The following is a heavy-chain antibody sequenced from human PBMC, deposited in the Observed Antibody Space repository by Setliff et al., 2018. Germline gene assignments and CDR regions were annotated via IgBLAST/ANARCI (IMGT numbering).Heavy chain of an antibody. CDR1: GFTFDDYA. CDR2: ISWDGGST. J-gene: IGHJ2*01. Sequence: PGGSLRLSCAASGFTFDDYAMHWVRQAPGKGLEWVSLISWDGGSTYYADSVKGRFTISRDNSKNSLYLQMNSLRAEDTALYYCATTWSERYFDLWGRGTLVTVSS. CDR3: ATTWSERYFDL. D-gene: IGHD2-8*02. V-gene: IGHV3-43D*03.